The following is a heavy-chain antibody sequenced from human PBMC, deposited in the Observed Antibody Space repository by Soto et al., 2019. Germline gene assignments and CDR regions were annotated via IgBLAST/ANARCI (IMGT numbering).Heavy chain of an antibody. J-gene: IGHJ6*02. D-gene: IGHD2-15*01. CDR2: VIPIFGTP. Sequence: QVQLFQSGAEVKKPGSSVKVSCKAPGGTFSTYAISWVRQAPGQGLEWMGGVIPIFGTPKYAQKFQGRVTITADESTSTGYMELRSLRSEDTAVYYCARSQGGSSSLDIYYYYYYGMDVWGQGTTVTVSS. V-gene: IGHV1-69*01. CDR1: GGTFSTYA. CDR3: ARSQGGSSSLDIYYYYYYGMDV.